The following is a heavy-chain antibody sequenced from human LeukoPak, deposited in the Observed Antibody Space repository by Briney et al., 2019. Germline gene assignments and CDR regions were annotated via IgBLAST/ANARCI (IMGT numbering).Heavy chain of an antibody. V-gene: IGHV4-38-2*02. CDR1: AYSISSGYY. CDR3: ARLNSGSHYDY. Sequence: SETLSLTCTVSAYSISSGYYWGWIRPPPGRGLEWIGNIHHSGSTYYNPSLKSRVTISVDTSKNQFSLKVTSVTAADTAMFYCARLNSGSHYDYWGQGTLVTVSS. J-gene: IGHJ4*02. CDR2: IHHSGST. D-gene: IGHD1-26*01.